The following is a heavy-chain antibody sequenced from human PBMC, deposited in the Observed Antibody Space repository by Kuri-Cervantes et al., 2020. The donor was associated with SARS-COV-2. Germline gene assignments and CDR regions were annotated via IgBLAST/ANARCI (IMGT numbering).Heavy chain of an antibody. CDR3: AGGSGEGPYYYYYGMDV. Sequence: SETLSLTCTVSGGSISSYYWSWIRQPPGKGLEWIGYIYYSGSTYYNPSLKSRVTISVDTSKNQFSLKLSSVTAADTAVYYCAGGSGEGPYYYYYGMDVWGQGTTVTVSS. CDR2: IYYSGST. D-gene: IGHD3-10*01. J-gene: IGHJ6*02. CDR1: GGSISSYY. V-gene: IGHV4-59*01.